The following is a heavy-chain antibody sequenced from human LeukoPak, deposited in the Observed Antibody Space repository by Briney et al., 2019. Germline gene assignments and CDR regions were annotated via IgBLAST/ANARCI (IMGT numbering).Heavy chain of an antibody. Sequence: GASVKVSCKASGYTFTGYYMHWVRQAPGQGLEWMGWINPNSGGTNYAQKFQGRVTMTRDTSISTAYMELSRLRSDDTAVYYCAREGVAVAGQGWFDPWGQGTLVTVSS. V-gene: IGHV1-2*02. D-gene: IGHD6-19*01. CDR3: AREGVAVAGQGWFDP. CDR1: GYTFTGYY. J-gene: IGHJ5*02. CDR2: INPNSGGT.